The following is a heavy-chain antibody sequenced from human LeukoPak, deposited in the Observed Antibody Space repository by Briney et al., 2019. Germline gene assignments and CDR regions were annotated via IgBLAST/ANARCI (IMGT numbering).Heavy chain of an antibody. Sequence: HSGGSLRLSCAASGFTFSSYGINWVRQAPGKGLGWVSYISGSSTTIYYADSVKGRFTISRDNAKNSLYLQMNSLRDEDTAVYYCARDLVGATASWGQGTLVTVSS. CDR3: ARDLVGATAS. CDR2: ISGSSTTI. V-gene: IGHV3-48*02. D-gene: IGHD1-26*01. CDR1: GFTFSSYG. J-gene: IGHJ5*02.